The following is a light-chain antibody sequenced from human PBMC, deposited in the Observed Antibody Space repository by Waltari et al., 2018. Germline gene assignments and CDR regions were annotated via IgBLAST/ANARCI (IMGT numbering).Light chain of an antibody. J-gene: IGKJ1*01. CDR2: AAS. Sequence: IQMTQSPSSLSASIGDRVTISCRASQSPSSYLNWYQQKPGKAPNLLIYAASALQSGVPTRFRGSGSGTDFTLTITILQPEDVATYYCQQTYSAPTFGQGTKVEIK. CDR1: QSPSSY. CDR3: QQTYSAPT. V-gene: IGKV1-39*01.